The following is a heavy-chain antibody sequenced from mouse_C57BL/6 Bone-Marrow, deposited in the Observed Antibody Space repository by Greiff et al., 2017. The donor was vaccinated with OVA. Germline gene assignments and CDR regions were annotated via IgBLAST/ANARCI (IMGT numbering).Heavy chain of an antibody. Sequence: VQLQQSGAELVKPGASVKLSCKASGYTFTEYNIHWVKQRSGQGLEWIGWFYPGSGGIKYNEKFKDKATLTVDKSSSSVYMEISRLTSVDSAVYFCARHERNPYRYNWYFDVWGIGTTVTVSS. CDR1: GYTFTEYN. V-gene: IGHV1-62-2*01. D-gene: IGHD2-10*01. CDR2: FYPGSGGI. J-gene: IGHJ1*03. CDR3: ARHERNPYRYNWYFDV.